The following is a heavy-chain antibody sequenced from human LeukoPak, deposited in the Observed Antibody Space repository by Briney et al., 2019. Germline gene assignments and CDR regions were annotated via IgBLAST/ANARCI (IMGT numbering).Heavy chain of an antibody. CDR3: ARGRYDSSGYYQDY. D-gene: IGHD3-22*01. J-gene: IGHJ4*02. CDR2: IYYSGST. V-gene: IGHV4-30-4*08. Sequence: LRLSCAASGFTFSSYAMSWVRQAPGKGLEWIGYIYYSGSTYYNPSLKSRVTISVDTSKNQFSLKLSSVTAADTAVYYCARGRYDSSGYYQDYWGQGTLVTVSS. CDR1: GFTFSSYA.